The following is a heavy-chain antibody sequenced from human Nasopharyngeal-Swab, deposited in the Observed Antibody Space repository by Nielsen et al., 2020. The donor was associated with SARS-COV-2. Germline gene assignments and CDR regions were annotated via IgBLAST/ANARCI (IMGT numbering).Heavy chain of an antibody. CDR2: IIPIFGTP. D-gene: IGHD3-9*01. J-gene: IGHJ6*03. V-gene: IGHV1-69*01. Sequence: WVRQAPGQGLEWMGGIIPIFGTPNYAQKFQGRVTITADESTSTAYMELSSLRSEDTAVYYCARDGPSQYYDILTGSGRDYYYYMDVWGKGTTVTVSS. CDR3: ARDGPSQYYDILTGSGRDYYYYMDV.